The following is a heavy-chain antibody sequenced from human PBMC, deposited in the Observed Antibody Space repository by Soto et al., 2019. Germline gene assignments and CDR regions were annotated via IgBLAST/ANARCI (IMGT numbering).Heavy chain of an antibody. D-gene: IGHD1-1*01. Sequence: SETLSLTCTVSGGSISSISYYWGWIRQPPGEGLEWIASIYYSGNTKYNPSLKSRVTISVDTSKNQFSLRLTSVTAADTAVYYSAKQGGKYGIRSLDPWGQGTLVTVSS. CDR3: AKQGGKYGIRSLDP. CDR1: GGSISSISYY. J-gene: IGHJ5*02. CDR2: IYYSGNT. V-gene: IGHV4-39*01.